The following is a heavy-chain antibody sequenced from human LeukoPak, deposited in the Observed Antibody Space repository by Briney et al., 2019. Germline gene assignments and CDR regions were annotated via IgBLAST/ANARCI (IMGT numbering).Heavy chain of an antibody. CDR1: GFTFDDYA. D-gene: IGHD6-13*01. CDR3: AKDLNPGIAAAGTGYFQH. V-gene: IGHV3-43D*03. Sequence: GGSLRLSCAASGFTFDDYAMHWVRQAPGKGLEWVSLISWDGGSTYYADSVKGRFTISRDNSKNSLYLQMNSLSAEDTALYYCAKDLNPGIAAAGTGYFQHWGQGTLVTVSS. CDR2: ISWDGGST. J-gene: IGHJ1*01.